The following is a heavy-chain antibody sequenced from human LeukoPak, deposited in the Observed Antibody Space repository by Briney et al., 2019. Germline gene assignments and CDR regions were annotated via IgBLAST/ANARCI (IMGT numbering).Heavy chain of an antibody. CDR3: ASGDAGIARFDY. D-gene: IGHD6-13*01. Sequence: SETLSLTCAVYGGSFSGYYWSWIRQPPGKGLEWIGEINHSGSTNYNPSLKSRVTISVDTSNNQFSLKLSSVTAADTAVYYCASGDAGIARFDYWGQGTLVTVSS. J-gene: IGHJ4*02. CDR2: INHSGST. CDR1: GGSFSGYY. V-gene: IGHV4-34*01.